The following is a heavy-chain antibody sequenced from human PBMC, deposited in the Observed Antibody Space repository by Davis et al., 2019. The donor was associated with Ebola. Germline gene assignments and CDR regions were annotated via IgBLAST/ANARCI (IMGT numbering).Heavy chain of an antibody. Sequence: ASVKVSCKASGYTFTSYAMHWVRQAPGQRLQWMGWINAGNGNTKYSQKFQGRVTITRDTSISTAYMELSRLRSDDTAVYYCARFQGDILTGYYTDWGQGSLVTVSS. J-gene: IGHJ4*02. CDR3: ARFQGDILTGYYTD. CDR1: GYTFTSYA. V-gene: IGHV1-3*01. CDR2: INAGNGNT. D-gene: IGHD3-9*01.